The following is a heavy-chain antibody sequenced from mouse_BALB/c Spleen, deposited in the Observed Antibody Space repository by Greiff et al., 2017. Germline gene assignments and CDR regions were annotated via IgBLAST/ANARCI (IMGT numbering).Heavy chain of an antibody. D-gene: IGHD1-1*01. V-gene: IGHV3-6*02. J-gene: IGHJ1*01. CDR3: ARMGSSYGFDV. CDR1: GYSITSGYY. CDR2: ISYDGSN. Sequence: ESGPGLVKPSQSLSLTCSVTGYSITSGYYWNWIRQFPGNKLEWMGYISYDGSNNYNPSLKNRISITRDTSKNQFFLKLNSVTTEDTATYYCARMGSSYGFDVWGAGTTVTVSS.